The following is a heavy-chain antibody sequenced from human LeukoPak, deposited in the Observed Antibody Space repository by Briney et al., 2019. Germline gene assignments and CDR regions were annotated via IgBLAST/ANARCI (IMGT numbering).Heavy chain of an antibody. CDR3: ARHPRSPNWYFDL. Sequence: GESLRISCKGSGYSFTSYWIGWVRQMPGKGLEWMGIIYPGDSDTRYSPSFQGQVTISADKSISTAYLQWSSLKASGTAMYYCARHPRSPNWYFDLWGRGTLVTVSS. V-gene: IGHV5-51*01. CDR2: IYPGDSDT. J-gene: IGHJ2*01. CDR1: GYSFTSYW. D-gene: IGHD4-17*01.